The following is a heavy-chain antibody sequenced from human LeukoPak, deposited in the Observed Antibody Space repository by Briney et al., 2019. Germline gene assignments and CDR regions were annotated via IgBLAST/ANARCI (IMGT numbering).Heavy chain of an antibody. V-gene: IGHV1-18*01. CDR2: INAYNGYT. J-gene: IGHJ4*02. Sequence: ASVKVSCKASGYTFTSYGISWVRQAPGQGLEWMGRINAYNGYTNYAQKLQGRVTMTTDTSTSTAYMELRSLRSDDTAVYYCGRDFNKSFRGVTPEGSDYWGQGTLVTVSS. CDR3: GRDFNKSFRGVTPEGSDY. D-gene: IGHD4-23*01. CDR1: GYTFTSYG.